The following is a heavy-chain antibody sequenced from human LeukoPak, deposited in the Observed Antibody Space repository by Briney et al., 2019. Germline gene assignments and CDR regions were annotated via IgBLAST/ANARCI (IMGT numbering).Heavy chain of an antibody. J-gene: IGHJ4*02. V-gene: IGHV1-69*01. D-gene: IGHD1-1*01. CDR3: ARVHNSDYYFDY. CDR2: IIPIFGTA. Sequence: SVTVSCKASGGTFISYAISWVRQAPGQGLEWMGGIIPIFGTANYAQKFQGRVTITADESTSTAYMELSSLRSEDTAVYYCARVHNSDYYFDYWGQGTLVTVSS. CDR1: GGTFISYA.